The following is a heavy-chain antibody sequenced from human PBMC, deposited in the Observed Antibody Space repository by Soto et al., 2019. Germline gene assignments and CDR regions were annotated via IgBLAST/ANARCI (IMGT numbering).Heavy chain of an antibody. CDR2: IYHSGST. J-gene: IGHJ4*02. V-gene: IGHV4-4*02. CDR3: ARSSLDDYGSGSYYNAPYYFDY. Sequence: SETLSLTCAVSGGSISSRNWWNWVRQPPGKGLEWIGKIYHSGSTNYNPSLKSRVTISVDKSKNQFSLKLNSVTAADTAVYYCARSSLDDYGSGSYYNAPYYFDYWGQGTLVTVSS. D-gene: IGHD3-10*01. CDR1: GGSISSRNW.